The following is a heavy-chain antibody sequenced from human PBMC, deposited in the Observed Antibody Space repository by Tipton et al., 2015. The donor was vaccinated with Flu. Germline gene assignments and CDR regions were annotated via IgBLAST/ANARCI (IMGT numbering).Heavy chain of an antibody. CDR3: ARDHPPSITVLGEITDYFGMDV. CDR1: GFTFSDDY. D-gene: IGHD3-3*01. V-gene: IGHV3-11*01. Sequence: SLRLSCAASGFTFSDDYMSWIRQAPGKGLEWVSHISSSGSTINYADSVKGRFTISRDNAKNSLYLQMNSLRAEDTAVYYCARDHPPSITVLGEITDYFGMDVWDQGP. J-gene: IGHJ6*02. CDR2: ISSSGSTI.